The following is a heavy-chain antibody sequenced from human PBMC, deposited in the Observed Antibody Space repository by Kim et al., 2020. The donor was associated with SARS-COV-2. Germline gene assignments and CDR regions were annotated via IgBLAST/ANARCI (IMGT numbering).Heavy chain of an antibody. Sequence: GGSLRLSCAASGFTFTSAWMSWVRQAPGKGLEWVARIKSKSDGGTTDYAAPVKSRFTITKDDSKNTLFLQMNSLKNEDTALYYCTTYEIWGQGTLVTASS. V-gene: IGHV3-15*01. J-gene: IGHJ4*02. CDR3: TTYEI. CDR1: GFTFTSAW. CDR2: IKSKSDGGTT. D-gene: IGHD5-12*01.